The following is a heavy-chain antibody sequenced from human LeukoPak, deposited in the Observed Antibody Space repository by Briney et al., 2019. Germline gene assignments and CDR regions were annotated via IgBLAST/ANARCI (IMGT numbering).Heavy chain of an antibody. D-gene: IGHD6-13*01. J-gene: IGHJ4*02. CDR2: ISGSGGST. V-gene: IGHV3-23*01. CDR3: ARGSSSSWYELDY. Sequence: GGSLRLSCAASGFTFSSYAMSWVRQAPGKGLEWVSAISGSGGSTYYADSVKGRFTISRDNSKNTLYLQMNNLRAEDTAVYYCARGSSSSWYELDYWGQGTLVTVSS. CDR1: GFTFSSYA.